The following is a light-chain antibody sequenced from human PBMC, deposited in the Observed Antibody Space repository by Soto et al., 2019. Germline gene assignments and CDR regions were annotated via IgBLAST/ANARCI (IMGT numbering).Light chain of an antibody. CDR3: QQYYGAPLT. CDR1: QSVLYTSNNLNY. J-gene: IGKJ4*01. Sequence: DIVMTQSPDSLAVSLGERATINCKSSQSVLYTSNNLNYLAWYQQKPGQPPKLLIYWASTRESGVPDRFSGSGSWTDFTLTISSLQAEDVAVYYCQQYYGAPLTFGGGTKVEIK. V-gene: IGKV4-1*01. CDR2: WAS.